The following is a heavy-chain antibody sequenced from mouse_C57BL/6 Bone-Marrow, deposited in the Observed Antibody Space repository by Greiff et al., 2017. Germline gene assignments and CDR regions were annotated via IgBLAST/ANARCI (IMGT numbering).Heavy chain of an antibody. CDR1: GFTFSDYY. D-gene: IGHD1-1*01. J-gene: IGHJ4*01. CDR2: ISNGGGST. V-gene: IGHV5-12*01. Sequence: EVKVVESGGGLVQPGGSLKLSCAASGFTFSDYYMYWVRQTPEKRLEWVAYISNGGGSTYYPDTVKGRFTISRDNAKNTLYLQMSRLKSEDTAMYYCARHPSFYYYGSSKEAMDYWGQGTSVTVSS. CDR3: ARHPSFYYYGSSKEAMDY.